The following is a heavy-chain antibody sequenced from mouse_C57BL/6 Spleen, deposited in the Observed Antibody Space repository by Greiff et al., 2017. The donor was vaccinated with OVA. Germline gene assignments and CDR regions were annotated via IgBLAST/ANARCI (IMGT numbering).Heavy chain of an antibody. Sequence: QVQLQQSGAELVKPGASVKLSCKASGYTFTEYTIHWVKQRSGQGLEWIGWFYPGSGSIKYNEKFKDKATLTAAKSSSTVYMELSRLTSEDSAVYFCARHGSYYSNYFYYAMDYWGQGTSVTVSS. D-gene: IGHD2-5*01. V-gene: IGHV1-62-2*01. CDR1: GYTFTEYT. CDR2: FYPGSGSI. J-gene: IGHJ4*01. CDR3: ARHGSYYSNYFYYAMDY.